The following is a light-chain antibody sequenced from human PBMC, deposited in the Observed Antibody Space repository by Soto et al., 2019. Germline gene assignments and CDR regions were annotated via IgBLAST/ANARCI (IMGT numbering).Light chain of an antibody. CDR1: SSDVGSYNF. Sequence: QSVLTQPASVSGSPGQSITISCTGTSSDVGSYNFVSWYQPHPGKAPKLMIYEGSKRPSGVSNRFSGSKSGNTASLTISGRQAEDEADYYCCSYAGDSAWVFGGGTKLTVL. J-gene: IGLJ3*02. V-gene: IGLV2-23*01. CDR2: EGS. CDR3: CSYAGDSAWV.